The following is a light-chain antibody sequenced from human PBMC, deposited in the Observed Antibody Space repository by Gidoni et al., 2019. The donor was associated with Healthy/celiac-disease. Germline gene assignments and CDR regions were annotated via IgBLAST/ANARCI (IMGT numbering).Light chain of an antibody. J-gene: IGKJ4*01. CDR3: QQYNNWPPLT. V-gene: IGKV3D-15*01. CDR2: GAS. CDR1: QSVSSN. Sequence: IVMTHSLATLSVSPGERATLPCRASQSVSSNFAWYQQKPVQAPRLLIYGASTRATAIPARFSGSGSGTEFTLTISSLQSEDFAVYYCQQYNNWPPLTFGGGTKVEIK.